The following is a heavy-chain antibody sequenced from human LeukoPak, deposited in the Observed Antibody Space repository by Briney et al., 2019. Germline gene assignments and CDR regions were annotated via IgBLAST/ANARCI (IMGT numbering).Heavy chain of an antibody. CDR2: ISYDGSNK. D-gene: IGHD4-17*01. CDR1: GFTFSSYA. CDR3: SLRFWFDP. Sequence: GGSLRLSCAASGFTFSSYAMHWVRQAPGKGLEWVAVISYDGSNKYYADSVEGRFTISRDNSKNTLYLQMNSLRAEDTAVYYCSLRFWFDPWGQGTLVTVSS. V-gene: IGHV3-30-3*01. J-gene: IGHJ5*02.